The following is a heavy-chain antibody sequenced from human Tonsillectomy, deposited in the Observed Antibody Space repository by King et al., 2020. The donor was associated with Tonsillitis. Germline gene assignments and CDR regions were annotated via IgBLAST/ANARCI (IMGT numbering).Heavy chain of an antibody. CDR1: VFTFSGYA. V-gene: IGHV3-23*04. CDR3: AKDVPAAIIYFQH. CDR2: ISGSGGST. Sequence: VQLVESGGGLVQPGGSLRLSCAASVFTFSGYAMSWVRQAPGKGLEWVSAISGSGGSTYYADTVKGRFTISSDNSKNTLYLQMNSLRAEDTAVYYCAKDVPAAIIYFQHWGQGTLVTVSS. D-gene: IGHD2-2*01. J-gene: IGHJ1*01.